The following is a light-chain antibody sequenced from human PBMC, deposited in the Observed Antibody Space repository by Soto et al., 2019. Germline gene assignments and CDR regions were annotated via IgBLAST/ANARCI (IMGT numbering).Light chain of an antibody. Sequence: QSVLTQPPSASGAPGQWVTISCSGSGSNIGSNTVNWYQQVPGTAPKLLIYSNSQRPAGVPDRFSGSKSGTSASLAISGLQTEDEADYRCAAWDGSLNAVVFGGGTKLTVL. V-gene: IGLV1-44*01. CDR3: AAWDGSLNAVV. CDR1: GSNIGSNT. J-gene: IGLJ2*01. CDR2: SNS.